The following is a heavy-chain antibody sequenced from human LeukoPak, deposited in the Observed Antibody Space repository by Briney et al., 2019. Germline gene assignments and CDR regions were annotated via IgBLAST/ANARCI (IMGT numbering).Heavy chain of an antibody. CDR2: IYPSDSDT. CDR3: ARQRGSGFDFDS. V-gene: IGHV5-51*01. D-gene: IGHD5-12*01. Sequence: GDSLKISCMGSGYSFTNYWIGWVRQVPGSGLEWMGVIYPSDSDTRYSPSFQGQVTISADKSIDTAYLQWSSLKASDTAMYYCARQRGSGFDFDSWGQGTLVTVSS. CDR1: GYSFTNYW. J-gene: IGHJ4*02.